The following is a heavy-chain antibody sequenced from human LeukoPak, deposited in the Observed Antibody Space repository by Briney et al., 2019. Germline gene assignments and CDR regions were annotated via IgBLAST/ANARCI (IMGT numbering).Heavy chain of an antibody. CDR2: IIPIFGTA. D-gene: IGHD4-17*01. Sequence: GASVKVSCNASGGTFSSYAISWVRQAPGQGLEWMGRIIPIFGTANYAQKFQGRVTITTDESTSTAYMELSSLRSEDTAVYYCARVRFRTRTVRGSNWFDPWGQGTLVIISS. V-gene: IGHV1-69*05. CDR1: GGTFSSYA. J-gene: IGHJ5*02. CDR3: ARVRFRTRTVRGSNWFDP.